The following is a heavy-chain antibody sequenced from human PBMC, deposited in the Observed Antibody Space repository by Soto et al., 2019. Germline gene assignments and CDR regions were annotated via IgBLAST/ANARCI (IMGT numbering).Heavy chain of an antibody. CDR2: INPNSGGT. CDR3: ARDSRRRPPGTTGTTIGWFDP. Sequence: ASVKVSCKASGYTFTGYYMHWVRQAPGRGLEWMGWINPNSGGTNYAQKFQGWVTMTRDTSISTAYMELSRLRSDDTAVYYCARDSRRRPPGTTGTTIGWFDPWGQGTLVTVSS. D-gene: IGHD1-1*01. CDR1: GYTFTGYY. J-gene: IGHJ5*02. V-gene: IGHV1-2*04.